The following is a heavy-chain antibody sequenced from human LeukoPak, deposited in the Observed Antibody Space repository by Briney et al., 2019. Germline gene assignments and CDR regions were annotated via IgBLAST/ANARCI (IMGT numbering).Heavy chain of an antibody. CDR2: ISSSGSTI. J-gene: IGHJ3*02. V-gene: IGHV3-11*01. CDR3: ARDHIPERAFDI. Sequence: GGSLRLSCAASGLTFSDYYMSWIRQAPGKGLEWVSFISSSGSTIYYADSVKGRFTISRDNAKNSLYLQMYSLRVEDTAVYYCARDHIPERAFDIWGQGTMVTVSS. CDR1: GLTFSDYY.